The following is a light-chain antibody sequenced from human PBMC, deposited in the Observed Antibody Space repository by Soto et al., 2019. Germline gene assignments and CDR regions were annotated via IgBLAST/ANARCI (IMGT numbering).Light chain of an antibody. CDR3: QQYCSSPWT. V-gene: IGKV3-20*01. CDR2: GAS. Sequence: IVLTQPPGTLSLSPGERATLSCRASRGISTRDLGWYQQRPGHAPRLLIHGASSRAAGIPDRFSGSGSGKNFTLTISRLEPEDFAVDYCQQYCSSPWTGGEGTEAEIK. CDR1: RGISTRD. J-gene: IGKJ1*01.